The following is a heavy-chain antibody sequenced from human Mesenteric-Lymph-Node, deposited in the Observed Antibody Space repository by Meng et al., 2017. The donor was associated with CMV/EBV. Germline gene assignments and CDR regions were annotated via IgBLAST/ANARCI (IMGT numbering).Heavy chain of an antibody. CDR3: ARGSDYIPDY. D-gene: IGHD4-11*01. Sequence: GESLKISCAASGFTFSTYTMNWVRQAPGKGLEWVSAISGTGGSTYYADSVKGRFTISRDNSKNTLYLQMNSLRAEDTAIYYCARGSDYIPDYWGQGTLVTVSS. CDR2: ISGTGGST. V-gene: IGHV3-23*01. J-gene: IGHJ4*02. CDR1: GFTFSTYT.